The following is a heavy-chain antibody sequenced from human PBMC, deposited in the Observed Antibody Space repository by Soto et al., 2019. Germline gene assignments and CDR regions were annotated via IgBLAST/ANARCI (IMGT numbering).Heavy chain of an antibody. V-gene: IGHV4-59*01. CDR2: IYHSGKT. Sequence: HVQLQESGPGLVKPSETLSLTCTVSGDSLGSYYWTWIRQPPGKALEWIGNIYHSGKTHDNPTLTSRVTMSIATSKNEFSLRLNSVTAADTAMYSCARVPPEIQYIARSTQAGYFDHWGQGTPVTVSS. J-gene: IGHJ4*02. CDR3: ARVPPEIQYIARSTQAGYFDH. D-gene: IGHD2-15*01. CDR1: GDSLGSYY.